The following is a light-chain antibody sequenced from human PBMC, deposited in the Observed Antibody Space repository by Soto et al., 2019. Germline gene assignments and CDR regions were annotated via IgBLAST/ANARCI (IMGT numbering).Light chain of an antibody. CDR3: CSYAGGSNV. CDR2: EGS. V-gene: IGLV2-23*01. CDR1: SSDVGSYKF. Sequence: QSALTQPASVSGSPGQSITISCTGTSSDVGSYKFVSWYQQYPGKAPKLMIYEGSKRPSGVSDRFSGSKSGNTASLTISGLQAEDEADYFRCSYAGGSNVFGTGTKLTVL. J-gene: IGLJ1*01.